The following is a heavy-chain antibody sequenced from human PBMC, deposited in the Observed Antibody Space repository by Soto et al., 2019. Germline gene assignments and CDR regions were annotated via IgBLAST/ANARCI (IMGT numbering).Heavy chain of an antibody. D-gene: IGHD6-19*01. V-gene: IGHV1-3*01. CDR2: IDPTNGNT. CDR1: GYTLTVYS. CDR3: ARASLAVAGPFYDY. J-gene: IGHJ4*02. Sequence: ASVKVSCKASGYTLTVYSIHWLRQAPGQRLEWMGWIDPTNGNTRYSQNFNDRVTLTWDTSAATSFMELRSLRPGDTAIYYCARASLAVAGPFYDYWGQGTQVTAPQ.